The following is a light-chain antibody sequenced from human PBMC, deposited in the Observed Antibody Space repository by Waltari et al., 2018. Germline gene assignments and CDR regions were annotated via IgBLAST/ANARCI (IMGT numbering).Light chain of an antibody. CDR1: SRDIGGYQL. Sequence: QSALTPPASVSGSPGQSITISCTGTSRDIGGYQLVPWYQHHPGRAPKLLVYEGSKRPSGVSSRFSGAKSGNTASLTISGLQAEDEANYYCCSFASPNTVIFGGGTKLTVL. V-gene: IGLV2-23*03. CDR3: CSFASPNTVI. J-gene: IGLJ2*01. CDR2: EGS.